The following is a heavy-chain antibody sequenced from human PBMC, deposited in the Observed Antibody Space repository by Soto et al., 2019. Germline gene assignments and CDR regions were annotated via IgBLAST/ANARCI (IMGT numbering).Heavy chain of an antibody. CDR3: VRSSYDANLHSGNDAFDL. D-gene: IGHD3-22*01. Sequence: QITLKESGPALVKPTQTLTLTCTFSGFSLTTSGVGVGWVRQPRGKALEWLAYIYWDDDKRYSPSLRNRLTITKDTSRNQVVLTMTNMEPVDTGTYYCVRSSYDANLHSGNDAFDLWGQGTMVTSSS. V-gene: IGHV2-5*02. CDR2: IYWDDDK. J-gene: IGHJ3*01. CDR1: GFSLTTSGVG.